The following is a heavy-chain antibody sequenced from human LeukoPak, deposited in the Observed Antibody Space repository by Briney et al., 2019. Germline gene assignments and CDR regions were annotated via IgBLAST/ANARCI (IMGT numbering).Heavy chain of an antibody. Sequence: SETLSLTCAVYGGSSSGYYWSWIRQPPGKGLEWIGEINHSGSTNYNPSLKSRVTISVDTSKNQFSLKLSSVTAADTAVYYCARHRGIAAHKGGTRPPFQHWGQGTLVTVSS. D-gene: IGHD6-13*01. CDR1: GGSSSGYY. V-gene: IGHV4-34*01. CDR2: INHSGST. CDR3: ARHRGIAAHKGGTRPPFQH. J-gene: IGHJ1*01.